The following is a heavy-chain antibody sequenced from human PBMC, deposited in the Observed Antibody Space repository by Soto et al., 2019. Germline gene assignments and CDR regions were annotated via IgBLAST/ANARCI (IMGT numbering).Heavy chain of an antibody. CDR3: AKEYIVVVPAAITSGYYYGMDV. V-gene: IGHV3-30*18. D-gene: IGHD2-2*01. J-gene: IGHJ6*02. CDR2: ISYDGSNK. Sequence: QVQLVESGGGVVQPGRSLRLSCAASGFTFSSYGMHWVRQAPGKGLEWVAVISYDGSNKYYADSVKGRFTISRDNSKNTLYLQMNSLRAEDTAVYYCAKEYIVVVPAAITSGYYYGMDVWGQGTTVTVSS. CDR1: GFTFSSYG.